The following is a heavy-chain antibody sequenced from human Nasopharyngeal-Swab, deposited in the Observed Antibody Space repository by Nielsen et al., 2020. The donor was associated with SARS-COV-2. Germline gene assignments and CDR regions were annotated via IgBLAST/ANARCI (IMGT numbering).Heavy chain of an antibody. J-gene: IGHJ4*02. D-gene: IGHD3-16*02. CDR3: ARERHDYVWGSYRYTKSY. CDR1: GGTFSSYA. V-gene: IGHV1-69*04. Sequence: SVKVSCKASGGTFSSYAISWVRQAPGQGLEWMGRIIPILGIANYAQKFQGRVTITADKSTSTAYMELSSLRSEDTAVYCCARERHDYVWGSYRYTKSYWGQGTLVTVSS. CDR2: IIPILGIA.